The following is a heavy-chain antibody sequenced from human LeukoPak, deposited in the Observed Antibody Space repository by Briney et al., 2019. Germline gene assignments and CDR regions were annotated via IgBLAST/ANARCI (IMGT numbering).Heavy chain of an antibody. D-gene: IGHD3-22*01. Sequence: GASVTVSCKASGYTFTSYDINWVRQATGQGLEWMGWISAYNGNTNYAQKLQGRVTMTTDTSTSTAYMELRSLRSDDTAVYYCARAGTYYDSSGYPLDYWGQGTLVTVSS. J-gene: IGHJ4*02. V-gene: IGHV1-18*01. CDR3: ARAGTYYDSSGYPLDY. CDR2: ISAYNGNT. CDR1: GYTFTSYD.